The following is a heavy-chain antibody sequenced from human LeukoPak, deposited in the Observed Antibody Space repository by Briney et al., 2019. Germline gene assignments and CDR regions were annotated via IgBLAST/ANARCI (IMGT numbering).Heavy chain of an antibody. CDR2: VHYSGTT. CDR3: AAIEGRLWHFDY. Sequence: SETLSLTCTVSDGSITNYDWSWVRQPPGKGLEFIGHVHYSGTTNYNPSLRSRVTISVDTSKNQFSLKLSSVTAADTAVYYCAAIEGRLWHFDYWGQGTLVTVSS. J-gene: IGHJ4*02. V-gene: IGHV4-59*08. CDR1: DGSITNYD. D-gene: IGHD2-21*01.